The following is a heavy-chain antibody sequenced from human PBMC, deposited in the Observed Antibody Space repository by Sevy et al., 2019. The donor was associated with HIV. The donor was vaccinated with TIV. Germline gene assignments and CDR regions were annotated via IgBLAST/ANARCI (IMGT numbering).Heavy chain of an antibody. J-gene: IGHJ4*02. CDR3: VKEGGGEGGDH. D-gene: IGHD2-21*01. Sequence: GGSLRLSCAASGFTFSSYAIHWVRQAPGKGLEWMSYIQYDGSNKDYADSVKGRFTISRDNSKNTLYLQMNSLRVEDTAVFYCVKEGGGEGGDHWGQGTLVTVSS. CDR2: IQYDGSNK. V-gene: IGHV3-30*02. CDR1: GFTFSSYA.